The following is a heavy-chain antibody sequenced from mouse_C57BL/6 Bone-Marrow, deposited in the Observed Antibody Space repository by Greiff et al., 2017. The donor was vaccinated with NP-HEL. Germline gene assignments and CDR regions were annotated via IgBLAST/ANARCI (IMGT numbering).Heavy chain of an antibody. V-gene: IGHV1-69*01. D-gene: IGHD1-1*01. Sequence: QVQLQQSGAELVMPGASVKLSCKASGYTFTSYWMHWVKQRPGQGLEWIGEIDPSDSYTNYNQKFKGKSTLTVDKSSSTAYMQLSSLTSEDSAVYYCASNYGAYWGQGTLVTVSA. CDR1: GYTFTSYW. J-gene: IGHJ3*01. CDR2: IDPSDSYT. CDR3: ASNYGAY.